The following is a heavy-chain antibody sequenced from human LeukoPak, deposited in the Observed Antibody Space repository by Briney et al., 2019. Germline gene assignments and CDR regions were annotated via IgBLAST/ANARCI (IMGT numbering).Heavy chain of an antibody. V-gene: IGHV1-69*02. J-gene: IGHJ4*02. D-gene: IGHD4-17*01. CDR2: IIPILGIA. CDR3: ARIHGDYDIFDY. CDR1: GGTFSSYS. Sequence: SVKVSCKASGGTFSSYSISWVRQAPGQGLEWMGRIIPILGIANYAQKFQGRVTITADKSTSTAYMELSSLRSEDTAVYYCARIHGDYDIFDYWGQGTLATVSS.